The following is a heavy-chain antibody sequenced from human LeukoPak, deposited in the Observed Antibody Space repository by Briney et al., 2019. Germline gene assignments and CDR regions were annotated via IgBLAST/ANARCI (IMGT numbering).Heavy chain of an antibody. Sequence: SETLSLTCTVSGGSISSYYWSWIRQPPGKGLEWIGYIYYSGSTNYNPSLKSRVTISVDTSKNQFSLKLSSVTAADTAVYYCGRGGGIAGAGMIFDFWGQGTLVTVSS. CDR2: IYYSGST. CDR3: GRGGGIAGAGMIFDF. D-gene: IGHD6-19*01. J-gene: IGHJ4*02. V-gene: IGHV4-59*01. CDR1: GGSISSYY.